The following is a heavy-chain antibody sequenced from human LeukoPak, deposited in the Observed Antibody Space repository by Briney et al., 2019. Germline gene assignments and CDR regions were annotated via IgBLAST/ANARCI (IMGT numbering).Heavy chain of an antibody. CDR3: AKDVQRGSSPTDY. Sequence: PGGSLRLSCAASGFTFSNYGIHWVRQAPGKGLECVAVISYDGSHKYYADSVKGRFTISRDNSKNTLYLQMNSLRAEDTAVYYCAKDVQRGSSPTDYWGQGTLVTVSS. J-gene: IGHJ4*02. CDR2: ISYDGSHK. CDR1: GFTFSNYG. D-gene: IGHD1-26*01. V-gene: IGHV3-30*18.